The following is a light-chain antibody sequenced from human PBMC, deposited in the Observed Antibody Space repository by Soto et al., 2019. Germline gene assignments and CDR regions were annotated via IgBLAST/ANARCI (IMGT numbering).Light chain of an antibody. CDR1: SSDIGTYNY. V-gene: IGLV2-14*01. CDR2: EVS. J-gene: IGLJ3*02. CDR3: SSYTTSSTQV. Sequence: QSALTQPASVSGSPGQSITISCTGTSSDIGTYNYVSWYQQHPGKVPKLMIYEVSNRPSGVSNRFSGSKSGNTASLAICGLQAEDEADYYCSSYTTSSTQVFGGGTQLTVL.